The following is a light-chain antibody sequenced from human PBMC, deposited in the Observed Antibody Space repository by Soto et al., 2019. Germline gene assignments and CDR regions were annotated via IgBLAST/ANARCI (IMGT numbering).Light chain of an antibody. V-gene: IGKV1-5*01. Sequence: EIQMTQSPSTLSASVGDRVTITCRASQSISSYLNWYQQKPGKAPKLLIYAASSLQSGVPSRFSGSGSGTDFTLTISSLHPDDFATYYCQQYNSYSPTFGQGTKVDIK. CDR2: AAS. J-gene: IGKJ1*01. CDR1: QSISSY. CDR3: QQYNSYSPT.